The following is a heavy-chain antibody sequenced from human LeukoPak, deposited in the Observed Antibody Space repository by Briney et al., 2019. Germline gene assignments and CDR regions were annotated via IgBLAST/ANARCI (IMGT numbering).Heavy chain of an antibody. CDR3: AKERGDSSGYYLYYFDY. V-gene: IGHV3-23*01. D-gene: IGHD3-22*01. Sequence: GGSLRLSCAASGFTFSSYWMSWVRQAPGKGLEWVSAISGSGGSTYYADSVKGRFTISRDNSKNTLYLQMNSLRAEDTAVYYCAKERGDSSGYYLYYFDYWGQGTLVTVSS. J-gene: IGHJ4*02. CDR1: GFTFSSYW. CDR2: ISGSGGST.